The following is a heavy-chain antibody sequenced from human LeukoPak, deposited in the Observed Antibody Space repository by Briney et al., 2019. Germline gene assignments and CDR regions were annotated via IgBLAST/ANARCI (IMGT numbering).Heavy chain of an antibody. Sequence: PGGSLRLSCAASGFIFSNYGMHWVRQAPGKGLEWVAVISYDGSNKYYADSVKGRFTISRDNSKNTLYLQMNSLRAEDTAVYYCATRRLNYGGNHATLYYFDYWGQGTLVTVSS. CDR2: ISYDGSNK. J-gene: IGHJ4*02. V-gene: IGHV3-30*03. CDR1: GFIFSNYG. CDR3: ATRRLNYGGNHATLYYFDY. D-gene: IGHD4-23*01.